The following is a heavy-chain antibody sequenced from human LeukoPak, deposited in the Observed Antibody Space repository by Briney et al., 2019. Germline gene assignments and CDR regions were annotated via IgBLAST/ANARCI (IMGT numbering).Heavy chain of an antibody. D-gene: IGHD5-18*01. CDR3: ARDLAYSRLDY. Sequence: GGSLGLSCAVSGLTFSSPWMDWVRQAPGKGLEWVASINPEGSEKYSADSVKGRFTISRDNAKNSLYLQMDSLRVEDTAFYYCARDLAYSRLDYWGQGMLVTVSS. CDR1: GLTFSSPW. J-gene: IGHJ4*02. CDR2: INPEGSEK. V-gene: IGHV3-7*01.